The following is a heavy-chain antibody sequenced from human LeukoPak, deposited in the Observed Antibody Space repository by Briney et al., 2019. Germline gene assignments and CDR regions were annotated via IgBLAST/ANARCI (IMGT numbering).Heavy chain of an antibody. CDR3: SRSQKDPFGPEFDY. CDR1: GFIFGDYN. D-gene: IGHD1-14*01. J-gene: IGHJ4*02. V-gene: IGHV3-49*04. CDR2: IRAKIHDGTT. Sequence: GWSLRLSCTTSGFIFGDYNMNWVRQAPGKGLEWVGCIRAKIHDGTTDFAASVKGRFTISRDDSKSIAYLQMTSLKSEDTAVYYCSRSQKDPFGPEFDYWGQGTLVTVSS.